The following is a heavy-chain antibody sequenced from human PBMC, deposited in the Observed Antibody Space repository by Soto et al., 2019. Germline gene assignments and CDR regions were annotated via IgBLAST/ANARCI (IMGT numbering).Heavy chain of an antibody. J-gene: IGHJ6*02. V-gene: IGHV3-7*01. D-gene: IGHD6-13*01. CDR1: GFTFSSYW. CDR3: ARIAATGRGWDV. Sequence: EVQLVESGGGLVQPGGSLRLSCVDSGFTFSSYWMSWVRQAPGKGLEWVGNIKQDGSEENYVDSLKGRFTISRDNAKNSMYLQMNSLRVEDTAVYYCARIAATGRGWDVWGQGTTVVVSS. CDR2: IKQDGSEE.